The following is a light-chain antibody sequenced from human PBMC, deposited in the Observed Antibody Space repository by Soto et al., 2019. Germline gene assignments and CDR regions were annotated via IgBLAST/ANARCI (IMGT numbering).Light chain of an antibody. Sequence: QSVLTQPASVSGSPGQSIALSCTGSSSDVGGYSYVSWYQQHPGKAPKLMIYDVSNRPSGFSDRFSGSRSGNTASLTISGLQAEDESDYYFSSYTSSSTLVFGGGTKLTVL. CDR1: SSDVGGYSY. CDR3: SSYTSSSTLV. J-gene: IGLJ2*01. V-gene: IGLV2-14*01. CDR2: DVS.